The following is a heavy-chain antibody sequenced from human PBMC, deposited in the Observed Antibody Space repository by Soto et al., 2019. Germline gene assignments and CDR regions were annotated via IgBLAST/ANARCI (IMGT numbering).Heavy chain of an antibody. Sequence: SETLSLTCTVSGGSISSGGYYWSWIRQHPGKGLEWIGYIYYSGSTYYNPSLKSRVTISVDTSKNQFSLKLSSATAADTAVYYCARDTSNYLNWFDPWGQGTLVTVSS. V-gene: IGHV4-31*03. CDR1: GGSISSGGYY. D-gene: IGHD4-4*01. CDR3: ARDTSNYLNWFDP. CDR2: IYYSGST. J-gene: IGHJ5*02.